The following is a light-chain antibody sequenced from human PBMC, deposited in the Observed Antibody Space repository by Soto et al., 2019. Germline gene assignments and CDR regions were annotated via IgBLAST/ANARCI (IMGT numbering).Light chain of an antibody. J-gene: IGLJ2*01. CDR2: DVS. CDR3: SSYTSSSTVV. CDR1: SSDVGGYNY. Sequence: QSVLTQPASVSGSPGQSITISCTGTSSDVGGYNYVSWYQQHPGKAPKLMIYDVSNRPSGVSNRFSGSKSGKTASLTISGLQAEDEADYYCSSYTSSSTVVFGGGTKLTV. V-gene: IGLV2-14*01.